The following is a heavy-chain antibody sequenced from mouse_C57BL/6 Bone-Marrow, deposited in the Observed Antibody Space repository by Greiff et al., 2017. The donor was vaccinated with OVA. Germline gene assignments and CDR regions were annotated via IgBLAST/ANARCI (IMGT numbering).Heavy chain of an antibody. CDR2: INPYNGGT. V-gene: IGHV1-19*01. J-gene: IGHJ3*01. CDR1: GYTFTDYY. D-gene: IGHD2-3*01. CDR3: ATLGYDGYYWFAY. Sequence: VQLQQSGPVLVKPGASVKMSCKASGYTFTDYYMNWVKQSHGKSLEWIGVINPYNGGTSYNQKFKGKATLTVDKSSSTAYMELNSLTSEDSAVYYCATLGYDGYYWFAYWGQGTLVTVSA.